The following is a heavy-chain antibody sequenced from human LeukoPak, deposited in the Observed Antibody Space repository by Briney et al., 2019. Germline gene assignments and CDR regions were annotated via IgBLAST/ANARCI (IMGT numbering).Heavy chain of an antibody. V-gene: IGHV3-74*01. CDR3: VTALGNY. J-gene: IGHJ4*02. Sequence: GGSLRLSCAASGFTFSDNWMYCVRQAPGKGLVLISHISTDGTNTNYADSVKGRFTISSDNAKHTVYLQMNSLRAEDTAVYYCVTALGNYWGQGTLVTVSS. CDR1: GFTFSDNW. CDR2: ISTDGTNT. D-gene: IGHD5-18*01.